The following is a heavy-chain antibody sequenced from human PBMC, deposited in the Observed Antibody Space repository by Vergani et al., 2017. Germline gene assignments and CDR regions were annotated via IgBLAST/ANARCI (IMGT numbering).Heavy chain of an antibody. CDR3: AREGYSRRAFDI. CDR1: GFTFSACP. V-gene: IGHV3-23*01. J-gene: IGHJ3*02. Sequence: EVQLLQSGGGVIQPGGSVRLSCAASGFTFSACPMTWVRQAPGKGLEWVSAISARYPSTYYADSVKGRFTISRDNAKNSLYLQMNSLRAEDTAVYYCAREGYSRRAFDIWGQGTMVTVSS. D-gene: IGHD5-24*01. CDR2: ISARYPST.